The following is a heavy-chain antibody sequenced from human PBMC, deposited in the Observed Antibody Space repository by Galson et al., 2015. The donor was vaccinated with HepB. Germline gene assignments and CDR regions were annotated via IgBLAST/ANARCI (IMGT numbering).Heavy chain of an antibody. CDR2: IRSKTDGGTT. Sequence: SLRLSCAGSGFTFSNAWMNWVRQAPGKGLEWVGRIRSKTDGGTTDYAAPVKGRFTIPGDDSKNTLYLQMNSLKTEDTAVYYCTTDRWSIAPYSGGYYYGKDAWGQGTTVTVSS. J-gene: IGHJ6*02. V-gene: IGHV3-15*07. CDR3: TTDRWSIAPYSGGYYYGKDA. D-gene: IGHD3-10*01. CDR1: GFTFSNAW.